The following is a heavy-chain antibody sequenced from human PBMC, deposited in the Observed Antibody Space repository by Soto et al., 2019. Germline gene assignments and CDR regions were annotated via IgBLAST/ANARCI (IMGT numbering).Heavy chain of an antibody. Sequence: GGSLRLSCAASGFTFSSYGMHWVRQAPGKGLEWVAVISYDGSNKYYADSVKGRFTISRDNSKNTLYLQMNSLRAEDTAVYYCAKEGSHDIVVVPAARTQNNWFDPWGQGTLVTVSS. D-gene: IGHD2-2*01. V-gene: IGHV3-30*18. CDR1: GFTFSSYG. J-gene: IGHJ5*02. CDR2: ISYDGSNK. CDR3: AKEGSHDIVVVPAARTQNNWFDP.